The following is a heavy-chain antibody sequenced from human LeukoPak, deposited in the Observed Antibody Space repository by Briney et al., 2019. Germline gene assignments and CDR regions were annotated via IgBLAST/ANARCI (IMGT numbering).Heavy chain of an antibody. Sequence: GGSLRLSCEASGFSFSNYNMDWVRQTPGKGLEWISSITTSSSYTFYADSVKGRFTISRDNAKNSLYLQMNSLRAEDTAVYYCARGAYCSGGSCYSSYYYMDVWGKGTTVTVSS. D-gene: IGHD2-15*01. CDR1: GFSFSNYN. CDR2: ITTSSSYT. CDR3: ARGAYCSGGSCYSSYYYMDV. J-gene: IGHJ6*03. V-gene: IGHV3-21*01.